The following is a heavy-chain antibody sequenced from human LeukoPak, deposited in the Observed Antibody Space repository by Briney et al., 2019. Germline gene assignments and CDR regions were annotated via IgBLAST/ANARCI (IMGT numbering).Heavy chain of an antibody. V-gene: IGHV3-11*05. CDR3: ARVRGYGSGSYRSFDY. J-gene: IGHJ4*02. CDR1: GFTFRDTY. D-gene: IGHD3-10*01. CDR2: ISSSTSYT. Sequence: GGSPRLSCAVSGFTFRDTYMSWIRQAPGKGLEWVSHISSSTSYTNYADSVKGRFTISRDSAKNSLYLQMNSLRAEDTAVYYCARVRGYGSGSYRSFDYWGQGTLVTVSS.